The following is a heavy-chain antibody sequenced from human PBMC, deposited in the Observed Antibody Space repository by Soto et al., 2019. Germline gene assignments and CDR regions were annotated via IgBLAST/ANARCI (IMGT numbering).Heavy chain of an antibody. CDR1: GFTFRSYV. V-gene: IGHV3-30*19. D-gene: IGHD3-16*01. Sequence: QVQLVESGGGVVQPGTSLRVSCVGSGFTFRSYVIHWVRQAPGKGLEWVALTSYDGSDKYYGDSVRGRFTISRDNSRNTVDLQMDGLRLEDTALYYCARWGAAGGLDVWGQGTVVSVSS. J-gene: IGHJ1*01. CDR2: TSYDGSDK. CDR3: ARWGAAGGLDV.